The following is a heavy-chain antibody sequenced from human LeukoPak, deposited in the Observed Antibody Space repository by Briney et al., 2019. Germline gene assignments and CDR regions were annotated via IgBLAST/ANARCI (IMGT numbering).Heavy chain of an antibody. Sequence: TSETLSLTCAVYGGSFSGYYWSWIRQPPGKGLEWIGEINHSGSTYYNPSLKSRVTISVDTSKNQFSLRLSSLTAADTALYYCARDRKYYYHMDVWGKGTTVTVSS. J-gene: IGHJ6*03. CDR3: ARDRKYYYHMDV. V-gene: IGHV4-34*01. D-gene: IGHD1-14*01. CDR2: INHSGST. CDR1: GGSFSGYY.